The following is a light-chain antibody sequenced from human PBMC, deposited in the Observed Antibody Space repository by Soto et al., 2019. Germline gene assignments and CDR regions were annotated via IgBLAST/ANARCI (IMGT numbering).Light chain of an antibody. Sequence: DIQMTQSPSSLSASVGDRVTIACRASQSIAGFLNWYQQKPGKAPDLLIYATSSLHSGVTPRFSGSGSGADFNPTISPLQPEDSATYFCQQTFNNPTFGPGT. J-gene: IGKJ3*01. CDR2: ATS. CDR3: QQTFNNPT. CDR1: QSIAGF. V-gene: IGKV1-39*01.